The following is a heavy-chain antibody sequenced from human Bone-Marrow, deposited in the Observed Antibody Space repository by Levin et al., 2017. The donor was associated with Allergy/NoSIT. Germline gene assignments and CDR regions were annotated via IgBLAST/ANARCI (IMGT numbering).Heavy chain of an antibody. Sequence: PGESLKISCAASGFTFSNAWMSWVRQAPGKGLEWVGRIKSKTDGGTTDYAAPVKGRFTISRDDSKNTLYLQMNSLKTEDTAVYYCTTDSPFDWLVYNAFDIWGQGTMVTVSS. CDR2: IKSKTDGGTT. D-gene: IGHD3-9*01. J-gene: IGHJ3*02. CDR1: GFTFSNAW. V-gene: IGHV3-15*01. CDR3: TTDSPFDWLVYNAFDI.